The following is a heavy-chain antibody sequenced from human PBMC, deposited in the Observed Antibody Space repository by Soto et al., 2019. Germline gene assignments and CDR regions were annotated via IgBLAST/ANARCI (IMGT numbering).Heavy chain of an antibody. CDR1: GFTFFTSA. D-gene: IGHD2-21*02. J-gene: IGHJ4*02. CDR2: IVVGSGNT. V-gene: IGHV1-58*01. Sequence: SVKVSCKASGFTFFTSAVQWVRQARGQRLEWIGWIVVGSGNTNYAQKFQERVTITRDMSTNTAYMELSSLRSEDTAVYYCAADPYCGGDCYFDYWGQGIMVTV. CDR3: AADPYCGGDCYFDY.